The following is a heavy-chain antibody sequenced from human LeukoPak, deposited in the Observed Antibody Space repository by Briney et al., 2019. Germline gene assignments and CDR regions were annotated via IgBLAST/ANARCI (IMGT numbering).Heavy chain of an antibody. Sequence: SETLSLTCTVSGGSISSGTYYGSWVRQPAGRGLEWIGRTYTSGCTNYNPSLKGRVTMSLDTSKTQSSLKLSSLTAADTPVYYCPPPNCGSNCYSMDYYYMDVWGKGTTVTIPS. CDR3: PPPNCGSNCYSMDYYYMDV. CDR1: GGSISSGTYY. V-gene: IGHV4-61*02. J-gene: IGHJ6*03. CDR2: TYTSGCT. D-gene: IGHD2-21*02.